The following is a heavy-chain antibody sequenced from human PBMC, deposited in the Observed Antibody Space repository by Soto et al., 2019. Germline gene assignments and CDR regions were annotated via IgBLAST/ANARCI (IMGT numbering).Heavy chain of an antibody. J-gene: IGHJ4*02. Sequence: QVQLVQSGAEVKKPGSSVKVSCKASGGTFSSYALSWVRQGPGQGLEWMGGIIPMSGATNYAQKFQGRVTFTADESTNTAYLELTSLRSEDTAVYYCARGGPENDYWGQGTLVTVSS. D-gene: IGHD1-26*01. CDR2: IIPMSGAT. CDR1: GGTFSSYA. V-gene: IGHV1-69*12. CDR3: ARGGPENDY.